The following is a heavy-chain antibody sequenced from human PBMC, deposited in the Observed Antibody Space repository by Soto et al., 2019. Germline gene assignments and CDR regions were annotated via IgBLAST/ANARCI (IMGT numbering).Heavy chain of an antibody. CDR2: ITRNSDI. CDR1: GFTFSSYS. CDR3: AREETAWPLAYGLDV. D-gene: IGHD2-21*02. Sequence: GGSLRLSCAASGFTFSSYSILWVRQAPGKGLEWVSAITRNSDIYYADSVKGRFTISRDNAQNSVSLQMNSLRAEDTAVYYCAREETAWPLAYGLDVWGQGTTVTVSS. J-gene: IGHJ6*02. V-gene: IGHV3-21*01.